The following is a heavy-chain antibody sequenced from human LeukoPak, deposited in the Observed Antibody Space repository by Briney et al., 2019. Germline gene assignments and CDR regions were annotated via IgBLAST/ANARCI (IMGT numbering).Heavy chain of an antibody. CDR3: ARDPTVYYYYYYGMDV. D-gene: IGHD4-11*01. CDR1: GFTFSSYS. Sequence: PGGSLRLSCAASGFTFSSYSMTWVRQAPGKGLEWVSSISSSSSYIYYADSVKGRFTISRDNAKNSLYLQMNSLRAEDTAVYYCARDPTVYYYYYYGMDVWGQGTTVTVSS. J-gene: IGHJ6*02. V-gene: IGHV3-21*01. CDR2: ISSSSSYI.